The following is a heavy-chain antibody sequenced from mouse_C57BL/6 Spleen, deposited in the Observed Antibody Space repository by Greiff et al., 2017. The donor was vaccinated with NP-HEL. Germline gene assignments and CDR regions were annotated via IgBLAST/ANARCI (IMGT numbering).Heavy chain of an antibody. CDR1: GYAFSSSW. J-gene: IGHJ4*01. CDR2: IYPGDGGT. V-gene: IGHV1-82*01. D-gene: IGHD2-1*01. Sequence: QVQLKESGPELVKPGASVKISCKASGYAFSSSWMNWVKQRPGKGLEWIGRIYPGDGGTNYNGKFKGKATLTADKSSSTAYMQLRSLTSEDSAVYYCARAGAHCYRNCPIAYWGQGTPVTVSS. CDR3: ARAGAHCYRNCPIAY.